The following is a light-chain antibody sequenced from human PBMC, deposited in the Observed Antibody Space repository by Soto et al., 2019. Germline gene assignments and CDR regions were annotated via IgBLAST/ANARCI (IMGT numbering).Light chain of an antibody. Sequence: INYRASHGISSLAWYQHKPGRAPKLLIFGASSLQSGVPSRFSGSGSGRHLTLTCGSGQPEDFASRYRRVADRLLGAIAQGTRLEIK. V-gene: IGKV1D-12*01. CDR2: GAS. CDR3: RVADRLLGA. J-gene: IGKJ5*01. CDR1: HGISS.